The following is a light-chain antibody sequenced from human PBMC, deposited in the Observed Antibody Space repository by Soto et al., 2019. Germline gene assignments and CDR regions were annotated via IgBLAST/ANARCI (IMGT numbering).Light chain of an antibody. V-gene: IGLV2-14*01. J-gene: IGLJ1*01. CDR3: SSYTSSSTDV. CDR1: SSDVGGYDY. CDR2: EVS. Sequence: QSVLTQPASVSGSPGQSITTSCTGTSSDVGGYDYVSWYQHHPGKAPKLTIYEVSNRPSGVSNRFSGSKSGNTASLTISGLQAEDEAEYYCSSYTSSSTDVFGTGKKVTVL.